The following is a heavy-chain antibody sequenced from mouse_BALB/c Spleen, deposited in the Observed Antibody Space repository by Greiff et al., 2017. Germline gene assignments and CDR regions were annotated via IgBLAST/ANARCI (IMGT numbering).Heavy chain of an antibody. Sequence: QVQLQQSGAELVRPGSSVKISCKASGYAFSSYWMNWVKQRPGQGLEWIGQIYPGDGDTNYNGKFKGKATLTADKSSSTAYMQLSSLTSEDSAVYFCARGGYGNYGWYFDVGGAGTTVTVSS. V-gene: IGHV1-80*01. CDR2: IYPGDGDT. D-gene: IGHD2-10*02. J-gene: IGHJ1*01. CDR1: GYAFSSYW. CDR3: ARGGYGNYGWYFDV.